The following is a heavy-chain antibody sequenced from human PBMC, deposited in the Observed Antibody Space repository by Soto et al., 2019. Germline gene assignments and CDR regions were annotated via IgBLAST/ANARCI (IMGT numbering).Heavy chain of an antibody. D-gene: IGHD6-19*01. CDR2: IWYDGSNK. V-gene: IGHV3-33*01. CDR3: ARALLRAGQYYYYYYGMDV. CDR1: GFTFSSYG. Sequence: GGSLRLSCAASGFTFSSYGMHWVRQAPGKGLEWVAVIWYDGSNKYYADSVKGRFTISRDNSKNTLYLQMNSLRAEDTAVFYFARALLRAGQYYYYYYGMDVWGQGTTVTVSS. J-gene: IGHJ6*02.